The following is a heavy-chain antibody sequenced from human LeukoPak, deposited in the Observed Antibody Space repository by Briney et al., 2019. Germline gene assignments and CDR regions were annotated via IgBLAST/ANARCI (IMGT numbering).Heavy chain of an antibody. Sequence: PSETLSPTCAVYGGSFSGYYWSWIRQPPGKGLEWIGEINHSGSTNYNPSLKSRVTISVDTSKNQFSLKLSSVTAADTAVYYCASVMYSSGWSDELYYFDYWGQGTLVTVSS. CDR2: INHSGST. V-gene: IGHV4-34*01. J-gene: IGHJ4*02. D-gene: IGHD6-19*01. CDR3: ASVMYSSGWSDELYYFDY. CDR1: GGSFSGYY.